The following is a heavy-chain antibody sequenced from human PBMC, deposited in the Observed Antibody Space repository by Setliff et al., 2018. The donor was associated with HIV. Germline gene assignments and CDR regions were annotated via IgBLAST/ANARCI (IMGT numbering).Heavy chain of an antibody. D-gene: IGHD3-22*01. CDR1: GDTFNNYA. V-gene: IGHV1-69*13. Sequence: SVKVSCKASGDTFNNYAINWVRQAPGQGLGWVGGIIPYFGTTEYEQKFQGRVTITADESKSTAYLELSSLRSDDTAVYYCARARTITLIQCLDPWGQGTQVTVSS. J-gene: IGHJ5*02. CDR3: ARARTITLIQCLDP. CDR2: IIPYFGTT.